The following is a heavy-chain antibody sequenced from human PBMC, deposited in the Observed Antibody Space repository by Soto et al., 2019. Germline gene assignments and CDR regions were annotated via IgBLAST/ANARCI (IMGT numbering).Heavy chain of an antibody. CDR2: IYYSGST. V-gene: IGHV4-31*03. CDR1: GGSISSGGYY. CDR3: ARGPSTRYGDYSYYFDY. D-gene: IGHD4-17*01. Sequence: SETLSLTCTVSGGSISSGGYYWSWIRQHPGKGLEWIGYIYYSGSTYYNPSLKSRVTISVDTSKNQFSLKLSSVTAADTAVYYCARGPSTRYGDYSYYFDYWGQGTLVTVSS. J-gene: IGHJ4*02.